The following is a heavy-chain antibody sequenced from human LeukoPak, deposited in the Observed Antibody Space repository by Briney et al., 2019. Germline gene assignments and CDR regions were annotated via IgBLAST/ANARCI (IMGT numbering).Heavy chain of an antibody. CDR1: GFTFSSYG. CDR2: IWYDGSNK. CDR3: ANDRYCSGGSCYYFDY. Sequence: GGSLRLSCAASGFTFSSYGMHWVRQAPGKGLEWVAVIWYDGSNKYYADSVRGRFTISRDNSKNTLYLQMNSLRAEDTAVYYCANDRYCSGGSCYYFDYWGQGTLVTVSS. V-gene: IGHV3-33*06. D-gene: IGHD2-15*01. J-gene: IGHJ4*02.